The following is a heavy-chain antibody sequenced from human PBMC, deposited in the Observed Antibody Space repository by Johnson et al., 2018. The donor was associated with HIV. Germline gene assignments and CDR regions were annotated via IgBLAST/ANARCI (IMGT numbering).Heavy chain of an antibody. D-gene: IGHD4-17*01. Sequence: VQLVESGGGLVQPGGSLRLSCAASGFTFSTCAMSWVRQAPGKGLEWVSAISGSGGSTYYADSVKGRFTISRDNSKNTLNLQMHSLRAEDTAVYYCAKGYGDYEGNAFDIWGQGTMVTVSS. CDR2: ISGSGGST. CDR3: AKGYGDYEGNAFDI. V-gene: IGHV3-23*04. CDR1: GFTFSTCA. J-gene: IGHJ3*02.